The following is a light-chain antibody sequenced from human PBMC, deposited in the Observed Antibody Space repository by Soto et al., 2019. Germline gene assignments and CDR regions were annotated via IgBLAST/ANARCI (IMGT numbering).Light chain of an antibody. V-gene: IGLV2-23*02. CDR3: CSYAGSSAFVI. Sequence: QSALTQPASVSGSPGQSITISCTGNSSDVGRYNLVSWYQHHPGKAPKLIIFEASKRPSGVSNRFSGSKSGNTASLTISGLQAQDEGDYYCCSYAGSSAFVIFGGGTKLTVL. CDR2: EAS. J-gene: IGLJ2*01. CDR1: SSDVGRYNL.